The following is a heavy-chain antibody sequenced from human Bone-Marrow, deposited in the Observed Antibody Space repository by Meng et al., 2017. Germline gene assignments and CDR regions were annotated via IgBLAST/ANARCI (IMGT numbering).Heavy chain of an antibody. CDR2: IIPIFGTA. V-gene: IGHV1-69*13. CDR3: ARVPSLYWSGYYTGNWFDP. Sequence: SVKVSCKASGGTFSSYTISWVRQAPGQGLEWMGGIIPIFGTANYAQKFQGRVTITADESTSTAYMELSSLRSEDTAVYYCARVPSLYWSGYYTGNWFDPWGQGTLVTVSS. CDR1: GGTFSSYT. D-gene: IGHD3-3*01. J-gene: IGHJ5*02.